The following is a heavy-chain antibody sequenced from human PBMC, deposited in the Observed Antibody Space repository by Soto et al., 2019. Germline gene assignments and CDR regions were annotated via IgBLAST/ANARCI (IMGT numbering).Heavy chain of an antibody. CDR1: GGSLINSSFY. D-gene: IGHD3-22*01. Sequence: QLQLQESGPGLVKPSETLSLTCTVSGGSLINSSFYWGWIRQHPGKGLEGIGTIYYSRDNYYTPTQTSRVTISADTSKNRFSLNLNSVTAADTSVYDCARLGYYDISGYRPNGFDPGGQGTLVSVS. V-gene: IGHV4-39*01. J-gene: IGHJ5*02. CDR2: IYYSRDN. CDR3: ARLGYYDISGYRPNGFDP.